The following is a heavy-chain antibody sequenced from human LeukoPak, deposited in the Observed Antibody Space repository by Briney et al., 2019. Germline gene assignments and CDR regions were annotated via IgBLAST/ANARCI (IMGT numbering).Heavy chain of an antibody. J-gene: IGHJ4*02. CDR1: GFTFSAYG. CDR2: ISYDGNTK. D-gene: IGHD6-13*01. CDR3: AKRVDYGSSWYYFDY. Sequence: GGSLRLSCAASGFTFSAYGMHWVRQAPGKGLEWVEVISYDGNTKYYADSVKGRFTISRDNSKDTLYLQMNSLRAEDTAVYYCAKRVDYGSSWYYFDYWGQGTLVTVSS. V-gene: IGHV3-30*18.